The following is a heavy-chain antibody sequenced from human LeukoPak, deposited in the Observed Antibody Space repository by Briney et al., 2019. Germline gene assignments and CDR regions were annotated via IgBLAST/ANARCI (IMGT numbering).Heavy chain of an antibody. CDR3: ARVSPEIVVVTGTGAPDY. J-gene: IGHJ4*02. V-gene: IGHV3-21*05. CDR1: GFTFSRYS. Sequence: GGSLRLSCAASGFTFSRYSMNWVRQAPGKGLEWVSHISGSSSDIYYEDSVKGRFTISRDNAKNSLYLQMNSLRAEDTAVYYCARVSPEIVVVTGTGAPDYWGQGTLVTVSS. CDR2: ISGSSSDI. D-gene: IGHD2-21*02.